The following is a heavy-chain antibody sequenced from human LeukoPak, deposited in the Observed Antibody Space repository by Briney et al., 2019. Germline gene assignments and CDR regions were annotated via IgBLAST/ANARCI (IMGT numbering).Heavy chain of an antibody. Sequence: EGSLRLSCAASGFTFSSYWMHWVRQVPGKGLVWVSRINSDGSSTSYADSVKGRFTISRDNAKNTLYVQMNSLRAEDTAVYYCSTGSGHAFDIWGRGTMVTVSS. V-gene: IGHV3-74*01. CDR3: STGSGHAFDI. J-gene: IGHJ3*02. D-gene: IGHD3-10*01. CDR1: GFTFSSYW. CDR2: INSDGSST.